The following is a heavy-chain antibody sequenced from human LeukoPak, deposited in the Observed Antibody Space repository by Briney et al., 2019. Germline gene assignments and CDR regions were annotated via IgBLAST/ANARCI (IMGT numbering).Heavy chain of an antibody. V-gene: IGHV4-59*12. J-gene: IGHJ2*01. CDR2: IYYSGST. CDR3: ARVGSSGWSNWYFDL. D-gene: IGHD6-19*01. Sequence: PSETLSLTCTVSGGSISSYYWSWIRQPPGKGLEWIGYIYYSGSTNYNPSLKSRVTISVDTSKNQFSLKLSSVTAADTAVYYCARVGSSGWSNWYFDLWGRGTLVTVSS. CDR1: GGSISSYY.